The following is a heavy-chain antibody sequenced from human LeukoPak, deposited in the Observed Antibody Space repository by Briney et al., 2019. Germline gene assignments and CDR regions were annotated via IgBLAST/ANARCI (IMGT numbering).Heavy chain of an antibody. Sequence: PGGSLRLSCAASGFTFSSYGMHWVRQAPGKGLEWVAFIRYDGSNKYYADSVKGRFTISRDNSKNTLYLQMNSLRAEDTAVYYCARGGPRSLDAFDIWGQGTMVTVSS. CDR1: GFTFSSYG. V-gene: IGHV3-30*02. CDR2: IRYDGSNK. J-gene: IGHJ3*02. CDR3: ARGGPRSLDAFDI. D-gene: IGHD1-26*01.